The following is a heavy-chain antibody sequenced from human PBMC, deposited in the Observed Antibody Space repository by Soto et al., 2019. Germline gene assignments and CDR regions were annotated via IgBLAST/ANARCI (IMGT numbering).Heavy chain of an antibody. CDR2: IYYSGST. D-gene: IGHD1-1*01. CDR3: ARGWRYFDY. J-gene: IGHJ4*02. Sequence: PSETLSLTCTVPGGSVSSGSYYWSWIRQPPGKGLEWIGYIYYSGSTNYNPSLKSRVTISVDTSKNQFSLKLSSVTAADTAVYYCARGWRYFDYWGQGTLVTVSS. CDR1: GGSVSSGSYY. V-gene: IGHV4-61*01.